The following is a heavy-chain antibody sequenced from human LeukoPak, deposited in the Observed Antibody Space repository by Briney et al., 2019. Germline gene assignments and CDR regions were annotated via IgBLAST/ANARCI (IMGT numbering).Heavy chain of an antibody. J-gene: IGHJ4*02. CDR3: ASIPEGIGETIFDY. D-gene: IGHD3-3*01. Sequence: SVKVSYKASGGTFISYAISWVRQAPGQGLEWMGGIIPIFGTANYAQKFQGRVTITADESTSTAYMELSSLRSEDTAVYYCASIPEGIGETIFDYWGQGTLVTVSS. CDR2: IIPIFGTA. CDR1: GGTFISYA. V-gene: IGHV1-69*13.